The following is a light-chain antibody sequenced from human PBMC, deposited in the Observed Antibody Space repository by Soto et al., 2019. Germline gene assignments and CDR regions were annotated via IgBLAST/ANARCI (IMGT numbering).Light chain of an antibody. J-gene: IGLJ2*01. CDR2: SNN. V-gene: IGLV1-44*01. CDR1: SSNIGSNP. Sequence: QSVLTQPPSASGTPGQRVTISCSGSSSNIGSNPVNWYQQLPGTAPKLLIFSNNQRPSGVPDRFSGSKSGTSASLAISGLQSEDEADYYCAAWDDSLNGRVFGGGTKFTVL. CDR3: AAWDDSLNGRV.